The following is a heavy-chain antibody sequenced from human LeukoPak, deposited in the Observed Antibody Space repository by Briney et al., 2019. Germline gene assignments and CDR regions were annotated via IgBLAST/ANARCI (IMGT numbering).Heavy chain of an antibody. CDR1: GFSLSTSGVG. D-gene: IGHD3-10*01. J-gene: IGHJ5*02. V-gene: IGHV2-5*02. CDR2: IYWDDDK. CDR3: ARRRSLLWFGETSSARSWFDP. Sequence: SGPTLVNPTQTLTLTCTFSGFSLSTSGVGVGWIRQPPGKALEWLALIYWDDDKRYSPSLKSRLTITKDTSKNQVVLTMTNMDPVDTATYYCARRRSLLWFGETSSARSWFDPWGQGTLVTVSS.